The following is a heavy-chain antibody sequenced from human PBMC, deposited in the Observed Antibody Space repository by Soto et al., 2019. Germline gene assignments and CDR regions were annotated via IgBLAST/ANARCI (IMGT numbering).Heavy chain of an antibody. CDR2: IYYSGST. Sequence: QVQLQESGPGLVKPSQTLSLTCTVSGGSISSGGYYWSWIRQHPGKGLEWIGYIYYSGSTYYNPSLKSRVTISVDTSKNQFALKLSSVTAADTAVYYCARGTAAGTFYFDYWGQGTLVTVSS. CDR3: ARGTAAGTFYFDY. D-gene: IGHD6-13*01. J-gene: IGHJ4*02. CDR1: GGSISSGGYY. V-gene: IGHV4-31*03.